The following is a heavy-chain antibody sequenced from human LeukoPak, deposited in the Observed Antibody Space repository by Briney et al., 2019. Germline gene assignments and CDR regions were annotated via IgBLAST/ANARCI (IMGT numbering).Heavy chain of an antibody. CDR1: GFTFSDAW. D-gene: IGHD2-2*02. CDR3: TTQLLYEHNFDY. CDR2: IKSNTDGGTT. Sequence: GGSLRLSCAASGFTFSDAWMSWVRQTPGKGLEWVGRIKSNTDGGTTDFAAPVKGRFTISRDDSENALYLQMNSLKTEDTAVYYCTTQLLYEHNFDYWGQGTLVTVSS. J-gene: IGHJ4*02. V-gene: IGHV3-15*01.